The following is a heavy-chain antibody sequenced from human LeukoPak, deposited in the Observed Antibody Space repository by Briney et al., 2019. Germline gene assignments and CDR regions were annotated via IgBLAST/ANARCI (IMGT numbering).Heavy chain of an antibody. CDR2: IHTSGST. V-gene: IGHV4-4*07. D-gene: IGHD6-19*01. CDR1: GGSISSYY. Sequence: SETLSLTCTVSGGSISSYYWSWIRQPAGKGLEWIGRIHTSGSTNYNPSLKSRVTISVDKSKNQFSLKLSSVTAADTAVYYCAREGDSSGWYPNWFDPWGQGTLVTVSS. J-gene: IGHJ5*02. CDR3: AREGDSSGWYPNWFDP.